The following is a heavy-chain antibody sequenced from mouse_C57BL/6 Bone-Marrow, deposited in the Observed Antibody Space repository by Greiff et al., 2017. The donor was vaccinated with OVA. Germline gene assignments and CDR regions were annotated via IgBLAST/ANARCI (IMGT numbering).Heavy chain of an antibody. CDR2: IYPGDGDT. CDR1: GYAFSSYW. V-gene: IGHV1-80*01. CDR3: ARTGRWAYFDD. Sequence: QVQLQQSGAELVKPGASVKISCKASGYAFSSYWMNWVKQRPGKGLEWIGQIYPGDGDTNYNGKFKGKATLTADKSSSTAYMQLSSLTSEDSAVYFCARTGRWAYFDDWGQGTTLTVSS. J-gene: IGHJ2*01. D-gene: IGHD1-1*02.